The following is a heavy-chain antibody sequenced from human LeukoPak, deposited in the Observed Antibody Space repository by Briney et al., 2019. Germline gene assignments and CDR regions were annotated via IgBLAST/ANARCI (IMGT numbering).Heavy chain of an antibody. CDR3: AKAVSCSSTRCYRSYGMDV. D-gene: IGHD2-2*02. J-gene: IGHJ6*02. V-gene: IGHV3-23*01. Sequence: GGSLRLSCAASGFTFSSYDMSWVRQAPGKGLEWVSGISCSGGSTYYADSVKGRFTISRDNSKNMLHLQMNGQRAEDTAIYYCAKAVSCSSTRCYRSYGMDVGGQGTTVTVSS. CDR2: ISCSGGST. CDR1: GFTFSSYD.